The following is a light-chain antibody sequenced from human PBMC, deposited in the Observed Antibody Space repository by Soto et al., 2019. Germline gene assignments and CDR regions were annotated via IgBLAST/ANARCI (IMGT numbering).Light chain of an antibody. CDR1: QSVSSNY. Sequence: EVVLTQSPGTLSLSPGERAPLSCRATQSVSSNYLAWYQQKPGQAPRLLIYDVSNRASGIPARFSGSGSETDFTLTISSLEPEDFAVYYCQQRSDWPLTFGQGTRLEI. J-gene: IGKJ5*01. CDR3: QQRSDWPLT. CDR2: DVS. V-gene: IGKV3D-20*02.